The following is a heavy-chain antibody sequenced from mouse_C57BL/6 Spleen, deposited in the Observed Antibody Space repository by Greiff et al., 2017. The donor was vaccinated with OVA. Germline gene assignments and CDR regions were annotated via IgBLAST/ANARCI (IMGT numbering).Heavy chain of an antibody. Sequence: EVHLVESGGGLVKPGGSLKLSCAASGFTFSDYGMHWVRQAPEKGLEWVAYISSGSSTIYYADTVKGRFTISRDNSKNTRFLQMTSLRSEDTAMDYCARGYYGSSWDFDYWGQGTTLTVSS. D-gene: IGHD1-1*01. V-gene: IGHV5-17*01. CDR3: ARGYYGSSWDFDY. J-gene: IGHJ2*01. CDR2: ISSGSSTI. CDR1: GFTFSDYG.